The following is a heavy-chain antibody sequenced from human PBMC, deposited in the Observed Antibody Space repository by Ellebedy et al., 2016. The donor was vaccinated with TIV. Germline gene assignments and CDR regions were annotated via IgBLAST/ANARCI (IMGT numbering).Heavy chain of an antibody. CDR1: GGTFSSYA. J-gene: IGHJ5*02. Sequence: AASVKVSCKVSGGTFSSYAMNWVRQAPGQGLEWMGGIIPKFGTANYAQKFQGRVTITADESTSTAYMELSSLRFEDTAVYYCARGPWQPNWFDPWGQGTLVTVSS. D-gene: IGHD6-13*01. CDR2: IIPKFGTA. V-gene: IGHV1-69*13. CDR3: ARGPWQPNWFDP.